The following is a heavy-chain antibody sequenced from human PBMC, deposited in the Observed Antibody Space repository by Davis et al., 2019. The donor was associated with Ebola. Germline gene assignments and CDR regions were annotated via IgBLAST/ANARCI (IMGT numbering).Heavy chain of an antibody. V-gene: IGHV1-24*01. Sequence: ASVKVSCKVSEFTLNELAMHWVRQAPGKGLEWMGGFDPEDGETHYAQKFQGRVTMTEDTSTDTAYMELSSLRSEDTAVYYCAIDLYTSGWYSFDYWGQGTLVTVSA. CDR1: EFTLNELA. J-gene: IGHJ4*02. D-gene: IGHD6-19*01. CDR2: FDPEDGET. CDR3: AIDLYTSGWYSFDY.